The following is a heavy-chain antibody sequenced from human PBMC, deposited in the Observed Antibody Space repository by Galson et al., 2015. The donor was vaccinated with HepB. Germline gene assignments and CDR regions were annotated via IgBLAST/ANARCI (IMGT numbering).Heavy chain of an antibody. CDR1: GFTVSSNY. D-gene: IGHD3-22*01. V-gene: IGHV3-66*01. CDR2: IYSGGST. J-gene: IGHJ4*02. Sequence: SLRLSCAASGFTVSSNYMSWVRQAPGKGLEWVSVIYSGGSTYYADSVKGRFTISRDNSKNTLYLQMNSLRAEDTAVYYCARKTLLKYYYDSSGYYPFDYWGQGTLVTVSS. CDR3: ARKTLLKYYYDSSGYYPFDY.